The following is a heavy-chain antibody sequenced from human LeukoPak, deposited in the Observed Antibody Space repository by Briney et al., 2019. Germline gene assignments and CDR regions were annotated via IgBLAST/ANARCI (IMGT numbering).Heavy chain of an antibody. CDR1: GFTFSSYS. J-gene: IGHJ4*02. CDR3: ARGFSSGWYEGIVDY. V-gene: IGHV3-48*01. Sequence: PGGSLRLSCAASGFTFSSYSMNWVRQAPGKGLEWVSYISSSSSTIYYADSVKGRFTISRDNAKNSLYLQMNSLRAEDTAVYYCARGFSSGWYEGIVDYWGQGTLVTVSS. D-gene: IGHD6-19*01. CDR2: ISSSSSTI.